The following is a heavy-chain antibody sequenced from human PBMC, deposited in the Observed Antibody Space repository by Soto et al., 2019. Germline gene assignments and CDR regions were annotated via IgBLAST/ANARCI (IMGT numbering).Heavy chain of an antibody. D-gene: IGHD3-22*01. CDR3: ARRIAMIVVVFDS. J-gene: IGHJ4*02. CDR1: GDSFSGYY. Sequence: QEQVQQWGAGLLKPSETLSLTCAVHGDSFSGYYWSWIRQSPGKGLEWIGEIDHSGSANYNPSLTSRVSMSVDTSSRQVSVRLSSVTAADTAVYYCARRIAMIVVVFDSWGQGTLVTVSS. V-gene: IGHV4-34*01. CDR2: IDHSGSA.